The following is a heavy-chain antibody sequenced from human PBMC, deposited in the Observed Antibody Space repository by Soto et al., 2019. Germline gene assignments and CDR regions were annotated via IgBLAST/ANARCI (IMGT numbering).Heavy chain of an antibody. CDR3: ARGGGRYYYYYYGMDV. V-gene: IGHV1-18*04. J-gene: IGHJ6*02. CDR1: GYTFTSYG. D-gene: IGHD1-26*01. CDR2: IRAYNGNT. Sequence: ASVKVSCKASGYTFTSYGISWVRQAPGQGLEWMGWIRAYNGNTNYAQKLQGRVTMTTDTSTSTAYMELRSLRSDDTAVYYCARGGGRYYYYYYGMDVWGQGTTVTVSS.